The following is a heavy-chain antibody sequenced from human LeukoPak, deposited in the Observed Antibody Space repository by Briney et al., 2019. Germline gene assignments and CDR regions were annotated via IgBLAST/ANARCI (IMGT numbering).Heavy chain of an antibody. CDR1: GFTFSSLA. D-gene: IGHD6-13*01. CDR2: ISASGGST. CDR3: AKVLDSSSY. V-gene: IGHV3-23*01. J-gene: IGHJ4*02. Sequence: GRSLRLSCAPSGFTFSSLAMSWVRQAPGKGLEWVSAISASGGSTSYADSVTGRFTIFRDNSKHTLYLQMNSLRDEDTAVYCCAKVLDSSSYWGQETLVTVSS.